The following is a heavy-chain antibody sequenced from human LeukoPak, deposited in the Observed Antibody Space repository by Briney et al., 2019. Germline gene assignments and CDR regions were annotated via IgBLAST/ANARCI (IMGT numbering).Heavy chain of an antibody. D-gene: IGHD1-14*01. J-gene: IGHJ4*02. Sequence: PSETLSLTCTVSGGSISSSSLYWGWIRQPPGKGLEWIGSIYYSGNTFYNPSLKSRVTIPVDTSKNQFSLKLSSITAADTAVYYCARLNQGNRFDYWGQGALVTVSS. V-gene: IGHV4-39*01. CDR2: IYYSGNT. CDR3: ARLNQGNRFDY. CDR1: GGSISSSSLY.